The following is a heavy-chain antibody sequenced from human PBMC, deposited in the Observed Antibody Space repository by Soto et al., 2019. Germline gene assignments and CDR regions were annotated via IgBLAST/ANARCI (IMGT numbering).Heavy chain of an antibody. J-gene: IGHJ3*02. D-gene: IGHD1-26*01. CDR2: IIPILGSA. CDR1: GGTLSNYA. CDR3: ASRERVGAFDI. Sequence: QVQLVQSGAEVKKPGSSVKVSCKASGGTLSNYAISWVRQAPGEGLEWMGGIIPILGSANYAQKFQDRVTITADESTSTTYMELSSLRSEDAAVYYCASRERVGAFDIWGQGTMVTVSS. V-gene: IGHV1-69*01.